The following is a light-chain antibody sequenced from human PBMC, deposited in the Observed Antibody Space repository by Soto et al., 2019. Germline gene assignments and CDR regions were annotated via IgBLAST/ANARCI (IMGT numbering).Light chain of an antibody. CDR1: SSNIGGNT. CDR3: ATWDDGLSAYV. V-gene: IGLV1-44*01. CDR2: SNS. Sequence: QSVLTQPPSASGTPGQRVTFSCSGSSSNIGGNTVSWFQHLPRTAPQLLIFSNSQRPSGVPDRFSGAKYGTSASLAISGLQSDDEANYYCATWDDGLSAYVFGTGTKLTVL. J-gene: IGLJ1*01.